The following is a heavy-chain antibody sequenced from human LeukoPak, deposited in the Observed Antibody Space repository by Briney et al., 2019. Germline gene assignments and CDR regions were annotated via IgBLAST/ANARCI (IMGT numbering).Heavy chain of an antibody. CDR3: AKDRDTYNYGSGSYGPGFDY. CDR2: ISSSSSYI. CDR1: GFTFSSYI. Sequence: PGGSLRLSCAASGFTFSSYIMNWVRQAPGKGLEWVSSISSSSSYIYYADSVKGRFTISRDNAKNSLYLQMNSLRAEDTAVYYCAKDRDTYNYGSGSYGPGFDYWGQGTLVTVSS. J-gene: IGHJ4*02. V-gene: IGHV3-21*01. D-gene: IGHD3-10*01.